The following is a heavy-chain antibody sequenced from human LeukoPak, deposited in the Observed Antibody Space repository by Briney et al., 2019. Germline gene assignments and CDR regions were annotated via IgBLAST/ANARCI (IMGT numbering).Heavy chain of an antibody. CDR2: INSDGSST. V-gene: IGHV3-74*01. J-gene: IGHJ4*02. CDR3: ARLGDIYCSRTSCSLDY. Sequence: GGSLRLSCAASGLTFSSSWLHWVRQAPGKGLVWVSRINSDGSSTSYADSVKGRFTISRDNAKNTLYLQMNSLRAEDTAVYYCARLGDIYCSRTSCSLDYWGQGTLVTVSS. CDR1: GLTFSSSW. D-gene: IGHD2-2*01.